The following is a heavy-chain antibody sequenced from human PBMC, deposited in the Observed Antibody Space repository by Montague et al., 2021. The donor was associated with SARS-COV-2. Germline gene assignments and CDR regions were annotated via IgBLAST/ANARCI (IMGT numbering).Heavy chain of an antibody. CDR1: GGSISSSSYY. CDR2: IYYSGST. V-gene: IGHV4-39*07. Sequence: SETLSLTCTVSGGSISSSSYYWGWIRQPPGKGLEWIGSIYYSGSTYYNPSLKSRVTISVDTSKNQFSLKLSSVTAADTAVYYCARISRNSGFVGVFEIWGQGTLVTVSS. D-gene: IGHD3-22*01. CDR3: ARISRNSGFVGVFEI. J-gene: IGHJ3*02.